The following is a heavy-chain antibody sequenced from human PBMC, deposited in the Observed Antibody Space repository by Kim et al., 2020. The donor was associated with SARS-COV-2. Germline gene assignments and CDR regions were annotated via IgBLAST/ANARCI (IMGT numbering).Heavy chain of an antibody. V-gene: IGHV4-34*01. CDR1: FGGYT. D-gene: IGHD3-3*02. CDR2: INHSGST. CDR3: ARGAIFGVVINLGGWFDP. Sequence: FGGYTWSWTRRPPGKGLEWIGEINHSGSTNYNPALKSRVTISVDTSKNQFSLKLSSVTAADTAVYYCARGAIFGVVINLGGWFDPWGQGTLAT. J-gene: IGHJ5*02.